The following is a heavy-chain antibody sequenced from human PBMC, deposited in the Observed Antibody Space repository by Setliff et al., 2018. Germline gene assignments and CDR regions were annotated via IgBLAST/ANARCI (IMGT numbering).Heavy chain of an antibody. J-gene: IGHJ6*02. CDR2: ISSSGSTI. Sequence: PGGSLRLSCAASGFTFSDYYMSWIRQAPGKGLEWVSYISSSGSTIYYADSVKGRFTISRDNAKNSLYLQMNSLRAEDTAVYYCARGRRLRSALYYYYGMDVWGQGTTVTVSS. CDR1: GFTFSDYY. CDR3: ARGRRLRSALYYYYGMDV. V-gene: IGHV3-11*04. D-gene: IGHD4-17*01.